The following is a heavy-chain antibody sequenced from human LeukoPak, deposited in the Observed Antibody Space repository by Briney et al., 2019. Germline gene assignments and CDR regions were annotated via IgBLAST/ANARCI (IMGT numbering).Heavy chain of an antibody. J-gene: IGHJ3*02. CDR3: ARDYNGSGSYFLTAFDI. D-gene: IGHD3-10*01. CDR2: ISAYNGNT. V-gene: IGHV1-18*04. CDR1: GYTFTSYG. Sequence: ASVKVSRKVSGYTFTSYGISWVRQAPGQGLEWMGWISAYNGNTNYAQKLQGRVTMTTDTSTSTAYMELRSLRSDDTAVYYCARDYNGSGSYFLTAFDIWGQGTMVTVSS.